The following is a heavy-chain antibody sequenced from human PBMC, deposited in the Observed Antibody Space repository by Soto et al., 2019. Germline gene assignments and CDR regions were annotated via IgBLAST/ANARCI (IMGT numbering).Heavy chain of an antibody. Sequence: VASVKVSCKASGYTFTSYGISWVRQAPGQGLEWMGWISAYNGNTNYAQKLQGRVTMTTDTSTSTAYMELRSLRSEDTAVYYCALLGYCSGGSCYDPKFFDYWGQGTLVTVSS. CDR1: GYTFTSYG. D-gene: IGHD2-15*01. CDR3: ALLGYCSGGSCYDPKFFDY. CDR2: ISAYNGNT. J-gene: IGHJ4*02. V-gene: IGHV1-18*01.